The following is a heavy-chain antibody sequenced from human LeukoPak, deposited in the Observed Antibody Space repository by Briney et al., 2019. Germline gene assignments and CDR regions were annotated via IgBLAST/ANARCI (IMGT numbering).Heavy chain of an antibody. D-gene: IGHD1-26*01. Sequence: PSETLSLTCAVSGGSISSSNWWSWVRQPPGKGLEWIGEIYHSGSTNYNPSLMSRVTISVDMSKNQLSLKLSSVTAADTAVYHCARHKLGSPFDAFDIWGQGTMVTVSS. J-gene: IGHJ3*02. CDR3: ARHKLGSPFDAFDI. V-gene: IGHV4-4*02. CDR1: GGSISSSNW. CDR2: IYHSGST.